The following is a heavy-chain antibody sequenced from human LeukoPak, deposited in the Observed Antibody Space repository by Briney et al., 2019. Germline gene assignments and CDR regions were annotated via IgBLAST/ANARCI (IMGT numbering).Heavy chain of an antibody. CDR2: INTHSGGT. V-gene: IGHV1-2*02. D-gene: IGHD6-6*01. Sequence: ASVKVSCKASGYTFTDYYMHWVRQAPGQGLEWMGWINTHSGGTSYAQKFQGRVTMTRDTSISTGFMGLKSLGSDDTAVYYCARSRISAPVDYWGQGTLVTVSS. CDR1: GYTFTDYY. CDR3: ARSRISAPVDY. J-gene: IGHJ4*02.